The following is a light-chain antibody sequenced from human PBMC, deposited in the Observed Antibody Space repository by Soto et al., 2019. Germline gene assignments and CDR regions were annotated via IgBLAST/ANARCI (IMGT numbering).Light chain of an antibody. Sequence: IVLTQSPDTLSLSPGERATLSCRASQSVSSYLAWYQQKPGQAPRLLISDASTRATGIPARFSGSGSGTEFTLTISSLQSEDFAVYYCQQYNNWPQLTFGGGTKVDIK. CDR3: QQYNNWPQLT. CDR2: DAS. J-gene: IGKJ4*01. CDR1: QSVSSY. V-gene: IGKV3-15*01.